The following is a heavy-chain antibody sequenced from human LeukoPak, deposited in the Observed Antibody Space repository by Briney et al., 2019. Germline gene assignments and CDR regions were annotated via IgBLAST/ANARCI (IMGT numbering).Heavy chain of an antibody. V-gene: IGHV3-49*03. D-gene: IGHD3-10*01. CDR1: GFTFGDYG. CDR2: IRSKASGEST. Sequence: QPGRSLRLSXTTSGFTFGDYGISWFRQAPGKGMEWLGFIRSKASGESTECAASVKGRFTISRDDSKNIAYLQMISLKTEDTAVYYCARERRAIDYYDSGTYYSDYWGQGTLVTVSS. J-gene: IGHJ4*02. CDR3: ARERRAIDYYDSGTYYSDY.